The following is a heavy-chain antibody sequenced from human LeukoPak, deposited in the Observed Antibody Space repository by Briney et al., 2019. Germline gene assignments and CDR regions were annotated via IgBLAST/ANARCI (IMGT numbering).Heavy chain of an antibody. V-gene: IGHV1-2*06. J-gene: IGHJ4*02. CDR3: TPGYSSGWIDY. CDR1: GYTFTDYY. D-gene: IGHD6-19*01. Sequence: ASVKVSCKVSGYTFTDYYMHWVQQAPGQGLEWMGRINPNSGGTNYAQKFQGRVTMTRDTSISTAYMELSRLRSDDTAVYYCTPGYSSGWIDYWGQGTLVTVSS. CDR2: INPNSGGT.